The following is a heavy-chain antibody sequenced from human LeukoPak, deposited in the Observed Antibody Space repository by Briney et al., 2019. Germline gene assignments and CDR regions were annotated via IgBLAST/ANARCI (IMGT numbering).Heavy chain of an antibody. Sequence: ASVKVSCKASGYTFTSYDINWVRQATGQGLEWMGWMNPNSGNTGYAQKFQGRVTITRNTSISTAYMELSSLRSEDTAVYYCAREAIGGLRYYYMDVWGKGTTVTVSS. D-gene: IGHD3-16*01. CDR3: AREAIGGLRYYYMDV. CDR1: GYTFTSYD. CDR2: MNPNSGNT. J-gene: IGHJ6*03. V-gene: IGHV1-8*03.